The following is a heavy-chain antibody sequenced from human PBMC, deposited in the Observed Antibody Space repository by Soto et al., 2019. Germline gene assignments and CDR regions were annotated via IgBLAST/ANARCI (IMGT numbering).Heavy chain of an antibody. V-gene: IGHV3-30-3*02. CDR1: GFPFSSYP. D-gene: IGHD6-6*01. J-gene: IGHJ4*02. CDR3: AKIGSSSSVSLPLVLLDY. Sequence: GGSLRLSCAASGFPFSSYPMHWVRQAPGRGLEWVAIISFDASNEYYADSVKGRFTISRDNFKNTLYLQMNSLRVEDTAVYYCAKIGSSSSVSLPLVLLDYWGQGALVTVSS. CDR2: ISFDASNE.